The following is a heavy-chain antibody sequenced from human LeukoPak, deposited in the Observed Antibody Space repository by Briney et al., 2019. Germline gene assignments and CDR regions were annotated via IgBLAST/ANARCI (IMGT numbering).Heavy chain of an antibody. CDR3: ARHVDYGSDSINGVFDY. CDR1: GYSFTNYW. J-gene: IGHJ4*02. D-gene: IGHD3-10*01. Sequence: GESLKISCKGSGYSFTNYWIGWVRQMPGKGLEWMGIIYPGDSDTRYSPSFQGQVTISVDKSISTAYLQWSSLKASDTAMYYCARHVDYGSDSINGVFDYWGQGTLVTVSS. CDR2: IYPGDSDT. V-gene: IGHV5-51*01.